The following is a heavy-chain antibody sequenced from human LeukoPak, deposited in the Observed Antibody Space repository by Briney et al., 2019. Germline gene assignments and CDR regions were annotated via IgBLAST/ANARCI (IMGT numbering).Heavy chain of an antibody. J-gene: IGHJ4*02. V-gene: IGHV1-18*04. CDR1: GYTFTSYG. CDR3: ARDRYYYGSGSYYFLEDY. Sequence: ASVKVSCKASGYTFTSYGISWVRQAPGQGLEWMGWISAYNGNTSYAQKLQGRVTMTTDTSTSTAYMELRSLRSDDTAVYYCARDRYYYGSGSYYFLEDYWGQGTLVTVSS. CDR2: ISAYNGNT. D-gene: IGHD3-10*01.